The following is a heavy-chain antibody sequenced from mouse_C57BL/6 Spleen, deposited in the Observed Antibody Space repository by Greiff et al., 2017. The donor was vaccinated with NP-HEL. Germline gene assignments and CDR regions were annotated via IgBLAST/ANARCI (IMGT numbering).Heavy chain of an antibody. V-gene: IGHV1-50*01. CDR3: ARSLTVVAYCYSMDY. J-gene: IGHJ4*01. Sequence: QVQLQQPGAELVKPGASVKLSCKASGYTFTSYWMQWVKQRPGQGLEWIGEIDPSDSYTNYNQKFTGKATLTGDTSSSTAYMQLSSLTSGNSAVSYCARSLTVVAYCYSMDYWGQGTSLTVSS. D-gene: IGHD1-1*01. CDR1: GYTFTSYW. CDR2: IDPSDSYT.